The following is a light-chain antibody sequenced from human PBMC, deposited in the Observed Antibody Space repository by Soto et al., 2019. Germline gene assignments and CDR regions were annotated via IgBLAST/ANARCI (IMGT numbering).Light chain of an antibody. CDR1: QSIVTY. V-gene: IGKV1-39*01. Sequence: DIQMTQSPSSLSASVGDRVTITCRASQSIVTYLNWYLQKPGKAPKLLIYAASNLRSGVPSRFSGSGSGTDFTLTISSLQPEDFATYFCQQSYSTPPWTFGQGTKVEIK. CDR3: QQSYSTPPWT. CDR2: AAS. J-gene: IGKJ1*01.